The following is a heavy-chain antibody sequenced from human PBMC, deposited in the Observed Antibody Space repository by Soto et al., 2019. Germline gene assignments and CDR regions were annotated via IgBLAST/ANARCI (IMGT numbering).Heavy chain of an antibody. J-gene: IGHJ4*02. D-gene: IGHD5-18*01. CDR1: GYTFTSYG. Sequence: QVQLVQSGAEVKKPGASVKVSCKASGYTFTSYGISWVRQAPGQGLEWMGWINAYNGNTKYAQKLQGRVTMTTDTSTSTAYIELRSLRSDDTAAYYCTRDHAMAHLEFWGQGTLVTVSS. CDR3: TRDHAMAHLEF. V-gene: IGHV1-18*01. CDR2: INAYNGNT.